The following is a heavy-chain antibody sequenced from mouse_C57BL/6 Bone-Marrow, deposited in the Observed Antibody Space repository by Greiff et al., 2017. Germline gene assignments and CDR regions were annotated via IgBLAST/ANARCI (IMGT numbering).Heavy chain of an antibody. CDR1: GYTFTDYY. CDR3: ARAGEGY. J-gene: IGHJ2*01. V-gene: IGHV1-76*01. Sequence: VQLQQSGAELVRPGASVKLSCKASGYTFTDYYINWVKQRPGQGLEWIARIYPGSGNTYYNEKFKGKATLTAEKSSSTAYMQLSSLTSEDSAVYFCARAGEGYWGQGTTLTVSS. CDR2: IYPGSGNT.